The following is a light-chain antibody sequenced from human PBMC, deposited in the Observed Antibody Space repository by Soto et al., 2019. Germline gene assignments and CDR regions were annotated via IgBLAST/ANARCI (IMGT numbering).Light chain of an antibody. J-gene: IGKJ5*01. V-gene: IGKV1-9*01. CDR1: QRINTV. CDR2: AVS. CDR3: QQLNSYPIT. Sequence: IQMTQSPSSLSASVGDRVTITFRSSQRINTVLAWYQQNAGKPPKPLIYAVSPWKSGVPSRFSGSESGTVSPLTIRSLHSKVFALYSCQQLNSYPITFGHGTQLE.